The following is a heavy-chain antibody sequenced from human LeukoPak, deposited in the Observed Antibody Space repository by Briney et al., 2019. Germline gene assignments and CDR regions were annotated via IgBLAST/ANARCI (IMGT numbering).Heavy chain of an antibody. CDR2: INTNTDDP. CDR1: GYRFTSYA. D-gene: IGHD6-13*01. J-gene: IGHJ4*02. Sequence: ASVKLSCKASGYRFTSYAMNWERQAPGQGLELMGWINTNTDDPTYAHGFTGRFVFSLDTSVTTAYLRINSLKVEDTAVYYCASGRPAAIFQLDFWGQGTLVTVSS. V-gene: IGHV7-4-1*02. CDR3: ASGRPAAIFQLDF.